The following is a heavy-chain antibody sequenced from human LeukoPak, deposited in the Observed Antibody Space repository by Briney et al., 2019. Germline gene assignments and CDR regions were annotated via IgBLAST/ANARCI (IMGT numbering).Heavy chain of an antibody. CDR1: GGSMRGHY. CDR3: ARSLGDDSWVALRGYYYMDV. V-gene: IGHV4-59*11. D-gene: IGHD3-3*01. CDR2: VCESGNT. Sequence: PSETLSLTCSLSGGSMRGHYWIWIRQPLGKGVEWIGYVCESGNTNHTPSLKSPVTISFPTPRNQFFLQLTSVTAADSAVYFCARSLGDDSWVALRGYYYMDVWGRGTTVTVSS. J-gene: IGHJ6*03.